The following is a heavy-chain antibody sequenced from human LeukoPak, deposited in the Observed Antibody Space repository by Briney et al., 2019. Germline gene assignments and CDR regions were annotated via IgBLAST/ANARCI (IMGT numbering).Heavy chain of an antibody. D-gene: IGHD6-13*01. CDR1: GFTFSNAW. J-gene: IGHJ4*02. CDR2: IKSKTDDGTA. CDR3: TTGLPAAVPHFDY. V-gene: IGHV3-15*01. Sequence: PGRSLRLSCVASGFTFSNAWMTWVRQAPGKGLEWVGRIKSKTDDGTADYAAPVKGRFTISRDDSKNTLYLQMNSLQIEDMAVYYCTTGLPAAVPHFDYWGQGTLVTVSS.